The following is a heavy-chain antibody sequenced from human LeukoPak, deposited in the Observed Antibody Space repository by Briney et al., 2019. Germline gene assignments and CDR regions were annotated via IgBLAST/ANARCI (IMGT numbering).Heavy chain of an antibody. J-gene: IGHJ4*02. V-gene: IGHV2-5*02. CDR3: ARLQPSGSYYVRYFDY. CDR1: GFSLSTSGVG. Sequence: KPSGPTLVNPTQTLTLTCTFSGFSLSTSGVGVGWIRQPPGKALEWLALIYWDDDKRYSPSLKSRLTITKDTSKNQVVLTMTNMDPVDTATYYCARLQPSGSYYVRYFDYWGQGTLVIVSS. D-gene: IGHD1-26*01. CDR2: IYWDDDK.